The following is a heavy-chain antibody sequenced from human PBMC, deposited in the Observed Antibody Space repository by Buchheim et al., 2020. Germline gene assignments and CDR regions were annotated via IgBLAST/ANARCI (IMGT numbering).Heavy chain of an antibody. V-gene: IGHV4-30-4*08. CDR1: GDSISSGGHY. CDR2: IYDSAST. J-gene: IGHJ4*02. D-gene: IGHD3-10*01. CDR3: ARYRGSGSRFDY. Sequence: QVQLQESGPGLVTPSQTLSLTCTVSGDSISSGGHYWTWIRQRPGEGLEWIGYIYDSASTYYNPSLRGRVIISVGTSKNQFSMRLTSVTAADTAVYYCARYRGSGSRFDYWGQGIL.